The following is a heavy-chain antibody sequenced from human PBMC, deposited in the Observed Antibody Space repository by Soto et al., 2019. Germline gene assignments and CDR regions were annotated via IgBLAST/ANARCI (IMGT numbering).Heavy chain of an antibody. J-gene: IGHJ4*02. CDR1: VYSFTIYD. CDR3: VREEGFY. CDR2: MNPNSGNT. Sequence: GASVTVSCKSCVYSFTIYDSNWVRQATGQGLEWMGWMNPNSGNTGYAQKFQGRVTMTRNTSISTAYMELSSLRSEDTAVYYCVREEGFYRGQGTLVTVSS. V-gene: IGHV1-8*01.